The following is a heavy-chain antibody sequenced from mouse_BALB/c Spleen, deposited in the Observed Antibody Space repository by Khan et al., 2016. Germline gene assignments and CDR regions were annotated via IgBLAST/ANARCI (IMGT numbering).Heavy chain of an antibody. CDR1: GYSITSDYA. J-gene: IGHJ4*01. V-gene: IGHV3-2*02. CDR2: ISYSGST. CDR3: ATTYYAMDY. Sequence: EVQLQESGPGLVKPSQSLSLTCTVTGYSITSDYAWNWIRQFPGNKLEWMGYISYSGSTSYNPSLKSRISITRDTSKNQFFLQLSSVTTEDTATYYCATTYYAMDYWGQGTSVTVSS.